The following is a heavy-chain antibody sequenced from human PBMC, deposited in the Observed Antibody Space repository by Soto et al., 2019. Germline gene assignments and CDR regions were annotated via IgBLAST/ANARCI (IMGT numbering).Heavy chain of an antibody. V-gene: IGHV1-18*01. CDR3: AREMVRGVGSDY. J-gene: IGHJ4*02. Sequence: QVQLVQSGAEVKKPGASVKVSCKASGYTFTSYGISWVRQAPGQGLEWMGWISTYNGNTKYAQKLQGRVTMTTDTPTSTADMGLRSLRSDDTAVFYCAREMVRGVGSDYWGQGTLVTVSS. CDR2: ISTYNGNT. CDR1: GYTFTSYG. D-gene: IGHD3-10*01.